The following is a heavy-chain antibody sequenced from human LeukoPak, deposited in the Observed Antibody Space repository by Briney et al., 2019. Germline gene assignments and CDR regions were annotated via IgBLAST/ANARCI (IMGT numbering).Heavy chain of an antibody. D-gene: IGHD2-2*01. CDR3: ARGIVVPAAIDSYYYYMDA. V-gene: IGHV3-64*01. CDR2: ISSNGGST. J-gene: IGHJ6*03. Sequence: GGSLRLSCAASGFTFSSCAMHWVRQAPGKELEYVSAISSNGGSTYYANSVKGRFTISRDNSKNTLYLQMGSLRAEDMAVYYCARGIVVPAAIDSYYYYMDAWGKGTTVTVSS. CDR1: GFTFSSCA.